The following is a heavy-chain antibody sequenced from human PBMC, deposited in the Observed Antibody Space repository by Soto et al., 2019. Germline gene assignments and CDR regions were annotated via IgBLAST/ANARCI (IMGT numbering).Heavy chain of an antibody. J-gene: IGHJ6*02. CDR1: GGSISSYY. Sequence: PSETLAVTCTDSGGSISSYYWSWIRQPPGKGLEWIGYIYYSGSTNYNPSLKSRVTISVDTSKNQFSLKLSSVTAADTAVYYCARVPLDCSGGREGGGSCYDYGMDVWGQGTTVTVSS. CDR2: IYYSGST. D-gene: IGHD2-15*01. CDR3: ARVPLDCSGGREGGGSCYDYGMDV. V-gene: IGHV4-59*01.